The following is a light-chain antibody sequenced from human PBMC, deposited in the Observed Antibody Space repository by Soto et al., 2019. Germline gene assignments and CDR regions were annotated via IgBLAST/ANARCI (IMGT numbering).Light chain of an antibody. Sequence: QSALTQPASVSGSPGQSITISCTGTSSDVGAYNYASWYQQYPGEAPKVIIYDVSHRPAGVSNRFSGSKSGNTASLTISGLQTQDEADYYCSSHTSATTYVFGTGTKLTVL. CDR3: SSHTSATTYV. CDR2: DVS. V-gene: IGLV2-14*01. CDR1: SSDVGAYNY. J-gene: IGLJ1*01.